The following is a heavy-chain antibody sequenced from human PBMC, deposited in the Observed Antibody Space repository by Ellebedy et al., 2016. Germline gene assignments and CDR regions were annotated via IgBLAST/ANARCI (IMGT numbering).Heavy chain of an antibody. CDR2: ISWNSGSI. V-gene: IGHV3-9*01. CDR3: AKGGYYDSSGYYSSFDY. D-gene: IGHD3-22*01. CDR1: GFTFDDYA. J-gene: IGHJ4*02. Sequence: SLKISCAASGFTFDDYAMHWVRQAPGKGLEWVSGISWNSGSIGYADSVKGRFTISRDNAKNSLYLQMNSLRAEDTALYYCAKGGYYDSSGYYSSFDYWGQGTLVTVSS.